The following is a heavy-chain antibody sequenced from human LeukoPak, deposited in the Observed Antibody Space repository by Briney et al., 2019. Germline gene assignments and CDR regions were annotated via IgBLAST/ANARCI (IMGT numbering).Heavy chain of an antibody. J-gene: IGHJ5*02. CDR2: IYYSGST. CDR3: ASAIGATGNWFDP. D-gene: IGHD1-26*01. V-gene: IGHV4-59*08. Sequence: SETLSLTCTVSGGSISSYYWSWIRQPPGKGLAWIGYIYYSGSTNYNPSLKSRVTISVDTSKNQFSLKLSSVTAADTAVYYCASAIGATGNWFDPWGQGTLVTVSS. CDR1: GGSISSYY.